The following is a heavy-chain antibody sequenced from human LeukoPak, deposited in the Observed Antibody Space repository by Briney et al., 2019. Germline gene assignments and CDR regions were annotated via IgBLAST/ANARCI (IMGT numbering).Heavy chain of an antibody. J-gene: IGHJ4*02. CDR1: GFTFSSYG. CDR3: ARGGGGTLDY. D-gene: IGHD3-16*01. Sequence: GGPLRPSCAASGFTFSSYGMHWVRQAPGKGLEWVAVIWYDGSNQYYADSVKGRFTISRDNSKNTLYLQMNSRRAEDTAVYYCARGGGGTLDYWGQGTLVTVSS. V-gene: IGHV3-33*01. CDR2: IWYDGSNQ.